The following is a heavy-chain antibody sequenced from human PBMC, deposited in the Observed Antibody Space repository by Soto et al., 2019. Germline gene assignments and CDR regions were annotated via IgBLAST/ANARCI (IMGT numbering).Heavy chain of an antibody. CDR2: IWYDGSNK. CDR1: GFTFSTYG. V-gene: IGHV3-33*01. Sequence: LRLSCAASGFTFSTYGMHWVRQAPGKGLEWVAIIWYDGSNKYYADSVKGRFTISRDDSKNTLYLQMNSLRVEDTAVYFCARDASAYDGGWYPRGFDPWSQGTLVSVSS. J-gene: IGHJ5*02. CDR3: ARDASAYDGGWYPRGFDP. D-gene: IGHD6-19*01.